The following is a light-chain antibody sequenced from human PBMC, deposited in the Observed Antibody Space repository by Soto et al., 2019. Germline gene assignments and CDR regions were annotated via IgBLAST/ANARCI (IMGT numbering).Light chain of an antibody. V-gene: IGLV3-21*04. J-gene: IGLJ3*02. CDR2: HDS. Sequence: SYELTQPPSVSVAPGKTARITCGGNNIGSKSVHWYQQKPGQAPVLVIYHDSDRPSGIPERFSGSNSGNTATLTISRVEAGDEADYYCQVWDSSSDHPNWVFGGGTKLTVL. CDR1: NIGSKS. CDR3: QVWDSSSDHPNWV.